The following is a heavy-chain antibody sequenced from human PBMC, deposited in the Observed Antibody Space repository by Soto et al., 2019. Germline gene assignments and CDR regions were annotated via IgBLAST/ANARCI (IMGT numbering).Heavy chain of an antibody. D-gene: IGHD2-15*01. CDR3: ASVYCSGGSCYAQGAFDI. J-gene: IGHJ3*02. Sequence: ASVKVSCKASGYTFTSYYMHWVRQAPGQGLEWMGIINPSSGNTSYAQKFQGRVTMTRNTSTSTAYMELSSLRSEDTAVYYCASVYCSGGSCYAQGAFDIWGQGTMVTVSS. CDR2: INPSSGNT. CDR1: GYTFTSYY. V-gene: IGHV1-46*01.